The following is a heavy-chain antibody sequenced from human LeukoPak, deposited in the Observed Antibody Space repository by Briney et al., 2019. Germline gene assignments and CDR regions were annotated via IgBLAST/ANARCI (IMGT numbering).Heavy chain of an antibody. V-gene: IGHV1-69*13. D-gene: IGHD1-26*01. J-gene: IGHJ4*02. CDR2: IIPIFGTA. Sequence: ASVKVPCKASGGTFSSYAISWVRQAPGQGLEWMGGIIPIFGTANYAQKFQGRVTITADESTSTAYMELSSLRSEDTAVYYCARDGGGSYYIFDYWGQGTLVTVSS. CDR1: GGTFSSYA. CDR3: ARDGGGSYYIFDY.